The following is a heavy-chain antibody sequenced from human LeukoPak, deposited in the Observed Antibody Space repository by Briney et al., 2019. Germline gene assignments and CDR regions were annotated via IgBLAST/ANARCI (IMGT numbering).Heavy chain of an antibody. J-gene: IGHJ6*02. CDR3: ARESPSIVVVPAVMGEDYYYYSGMDV. CDR2: INPNSGGT. D-gene: IGHD2-2*01. CDR1: GYTFTGYY. V-gene: IGHV1-2*02. Sequence: ASVKVSCKASGYTFTGYYMHWVRQAPGQGLEWMGWINPNSGGTNYAQKFQGRVTMTRDTSISTAYMALSRLRSYDTAVYYCARESPSIVVVPAVMGEDYYYYSGMDVWGQGTTVTVS.